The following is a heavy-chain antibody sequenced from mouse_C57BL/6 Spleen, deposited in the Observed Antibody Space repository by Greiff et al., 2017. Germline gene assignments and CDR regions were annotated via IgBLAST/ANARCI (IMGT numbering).Heavy chain of an antibody. CDR3: ARSHYSNYAYAMDY. D-gene: IGHD2-5*01. CDR2: INPNNGGT. J-gene: IGHJ4*01. CDR1: GYTFTDYY. Sequence: EVQLQQSGPELVKPGASVKISCKASGYTFTDYYMNWVKQSHGKSLEWIGDINPNNGGTSYNQKFKGKATLTVDKSSSTAYMELRSLTSEDSAVYYCARSHYSNYAYAMDYWGQGTSVTVSS. V-gene: IGHV1-26*01.